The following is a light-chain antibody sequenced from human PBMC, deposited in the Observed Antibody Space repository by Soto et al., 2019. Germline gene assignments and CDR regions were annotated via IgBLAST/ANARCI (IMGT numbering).Light chain of an antibody. J-gene: IGKJ2*01. CDR3: QQSHSIPYT. Sequence: DIQMTQSPSSLSASVGDRVTITCRASQTISSYLNWYQQKPGKAPKLLIYAASSLQSGVPSRFSGRGSGTDFTLTISSLQPEDVATYYCQQSHSIPYTFGQGTKLESK. CDR1: QTISSY. CDR2: AAS. V-gene: IGKV1-39*01.